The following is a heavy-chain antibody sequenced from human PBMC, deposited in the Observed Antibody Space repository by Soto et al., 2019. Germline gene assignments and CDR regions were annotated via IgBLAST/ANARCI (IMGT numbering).Heavy chain of an antibody. D-gene: IGHD4-17*01. CDR2: ISYDGSNK. CDR3: ARDYGDYGSAEYFQH. CDR1: GFTFSSYA. V-gene: IGHV3-30-3*01. J-gene: IGHJ1*01. Sequence: QVQLVESGGGVVQPGRSLRLSCAASGFTFSSYAMHWVRQAPGKGLERVAVISYDGSNKYYADSVKGRFTISRDNSKNTLYLQMNSLRAEDTAVYYCARDYGDYGSAEYFQHWGQGTLVTVSS.